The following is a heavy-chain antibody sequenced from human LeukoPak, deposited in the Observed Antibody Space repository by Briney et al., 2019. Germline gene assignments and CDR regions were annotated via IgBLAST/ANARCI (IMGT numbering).Heavy chain of an antibody. CDR3: AQVRLAGLFDP. J-gene: IGHJ5*02. CDR1: GGSISSGGYY. D-gene: IGHD3-3*02. CDR2: IYYSGST. Sequence: SETLSLTCTVSGGSISSGGYYCSWIRQHPGKGLEWIGYIYYSGSTYYNPSPKSRVTISVDTSKNQFSLKLSSVTAADTAVYYCAQVRLAGLFDPWGQGTLVTVSS. V-gene: IGHV4-61*08.